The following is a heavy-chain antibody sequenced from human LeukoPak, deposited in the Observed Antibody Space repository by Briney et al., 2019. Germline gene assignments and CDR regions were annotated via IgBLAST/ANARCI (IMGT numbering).Heavy chain of an antibody. Sequence: ASVKVSCKTSGYTFGGYYMHWVRQAPGQGLEWMGWINPNSGGTNYVEKFQGRVTMTRDTSISTAYMELSRLRSDDTAVYYCARVPAASSYDFWSGYIYFFDYWGQGTLVTVSS. D-gene: IGHD3-3*01. J-gene: IGHJ4*02. CDR2: INPNSGGT. V-gene: IGHV1-2*02. CDR1: GYTFGGYY. CDR3: ARVPAASSYDFWSGYIYFFDY.